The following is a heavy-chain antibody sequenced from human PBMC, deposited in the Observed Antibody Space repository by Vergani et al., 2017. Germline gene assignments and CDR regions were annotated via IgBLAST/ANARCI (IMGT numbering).Heavy chain of an antibody. J-gene: IGHJ4*02. CDR3: ARVDPGGEPGG. CDR2: IYTSGST. CDR1: GGSISSGSYY. Sequence: QVQLQESGPGLVKPSQTLSLTCTVSGGSISSGSYYWSWIRQPPGKGLEWIGRIYTSGSTNYNPSLKSRVTISVDTSKNQFSLKLSSVTAADTAVYYCARVDPGGEPGGWGQGTLVTVSS. V-gene: IGHV4-61*02. D-gene: IGHD1-26*01.